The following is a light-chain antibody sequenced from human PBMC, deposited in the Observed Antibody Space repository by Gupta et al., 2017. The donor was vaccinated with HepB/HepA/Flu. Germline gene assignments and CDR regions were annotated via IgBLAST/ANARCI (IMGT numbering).Light chain of an antibody. V-gene: IGKV3-11*01. CDR2: DAS. CDR1: QSVSSY. J-gene: IGKJ3*01. Sequence: ETVLTQSPGTLSLSPGERATLSCRASQSVSSYLAWYQHKPGQAPRLLIYDASNRATGIPARFSGSGPGPDFTLTISSLEPEDFAVYYCQQRSNWPPRLTFGPGTKVDIK. CDR3: QQRSNWPPRLT.